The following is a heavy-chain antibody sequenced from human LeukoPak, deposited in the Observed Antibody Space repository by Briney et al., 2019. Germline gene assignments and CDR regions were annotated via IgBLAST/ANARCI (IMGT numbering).Heavy chain of an antibody. J-gene: IGHJ4*02. D-gene: IGHD3-22*01. V-gene: IGHV3-15*01. CDR2: IKSKTDGGTT. CDR1: GFTFSNAW. CDR3: TTGGTYYYDSSDEGY. Sequence: GGSLRLSCAASGFTFSNAWMSWVRQAPGKGLEWVGRIKSKTDGGTTDYAAPVKGRFTISRDDSKNTLYLQMNSLKTEDTAVYYCTTGGTYYYDSSDEGYWGQGTLVTVSS.